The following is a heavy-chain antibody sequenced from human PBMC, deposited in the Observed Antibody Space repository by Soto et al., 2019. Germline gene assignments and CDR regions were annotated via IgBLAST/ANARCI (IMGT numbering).Heavy chain of an antibody. Sequence: SVKVSCKASGGTFSSYAISWLRQAPGQGLEWMGGIIPIFGTANYAQKFQGRVTITADESTSTAYMELSSLRSEDTAVYYCAREPARYYYDSSGYYCEGMDVWGQGTTVTVSS. D-gene: IGHD3-22*01. V-gene: IGHV1-69*13. CDR3: AREPARYYYDSSGYYCEGMDV. CDR1: GGTFSSYA. J-gene: IGHJ6*02. CDR2: IIPIFGTA.